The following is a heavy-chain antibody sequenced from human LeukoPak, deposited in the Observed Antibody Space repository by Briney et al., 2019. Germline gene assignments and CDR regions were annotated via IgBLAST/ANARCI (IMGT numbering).Heavy chain of an antibody. CDR2: IIPILSIA. D-gene: IGHD2-2*01. J-gene: IGHJ5*02. V-gene: IGHV1-69*02. CDR3: ARYVVVPAANQGGNWFDP. CDR1: GGTFSSYS. Sequence: SVKLSCKASGGTFSSYSISWVRQAPGRGLEWMGRIIPILSIANYAQKFQGRVTITADKSTSTAYMELSSLRSEDTAVYYCARYVVVPAANQGGNWFDPWGQGTLVTVSS.